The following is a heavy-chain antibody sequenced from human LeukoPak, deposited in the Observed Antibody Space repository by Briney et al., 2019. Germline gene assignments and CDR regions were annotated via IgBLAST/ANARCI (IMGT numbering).Heavy chain of an antibody. Sequence: GGSLRLTCAASGFTVSSNYMNWVRQAPGKGLEWVSVIYSGGSTYYAESVKGRFTISRDNSKNTLYLQMNSLRAEDTAVYYCARVITGGYYFDYWGQGTLVTVSS. CDR1: GFTVSSNY. CDR3: ARVITGGYYFDY. D-gene: IGHD7-27*01. V-gene: IGHV3-53*01. J-gene: IGHJ4*02. CDR2: IYSGGST.